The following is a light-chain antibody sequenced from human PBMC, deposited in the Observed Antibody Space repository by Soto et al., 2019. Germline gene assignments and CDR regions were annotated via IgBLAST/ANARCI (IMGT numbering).Light chain of an antibody. CDR1: SSDVGGFNY. J-gene: IGLJ1*01. V-gene: IGLV2-14*01. CDR2: EAS. CDR3: GTWGWGLRV. Sequence: QSALTQPASVSGSPGQSITISCTGTSSDVGGFNYVSWYQHYPGEAPKLIIYEASKRPSGVSSRFSGSKSGYTASLTISGLQAEDEAEYYCGTWGWGLRVFGAGTKLTVL.